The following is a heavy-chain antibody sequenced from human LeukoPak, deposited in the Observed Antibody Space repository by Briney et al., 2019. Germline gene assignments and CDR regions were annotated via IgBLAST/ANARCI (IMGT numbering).Heavy chain of an antibody. Sequence: SQTLSLTCTVSGGSISSGDYYWSWIRQPPGKGLEWIGYIYYSGSTYYNPPLKSRVTISVDTSKNQFSLKLSSVTAADTAVYYCARDSSGYQDFDYWGQGTLVTVSS. CDR1: GGSISSGDYY. J-gene: IGHJ4*02. CDR2: IYYSGST. V-gene: IGHV4-30-4*01. CDR3: ARDSSGYQDFDY. D-gene: IGHD3-22*01.